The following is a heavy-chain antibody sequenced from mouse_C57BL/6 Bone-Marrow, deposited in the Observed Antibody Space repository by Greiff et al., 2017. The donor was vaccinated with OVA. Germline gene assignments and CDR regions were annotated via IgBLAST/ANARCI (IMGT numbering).Heavy chain of an antibody. D-gene: IGHD2-2*01. Sequence: QVQLQQSGAELVRPGTSVKVSCKASGYAFTNYLIEWVKQRPGQGLEWIGVINPGSGGTNYNEKFKGKATLTADKSSSTAYMQLSSLTSEDSAVYFCARWFPYYFDYWGQGTTLTVSS. CDR2: INPGSGGT. V-gene: IGHV1-54*01. CDR3: ARWFPYYFDY. J-gene: IGHJ2*01. CDR1: GYAFTNYL.